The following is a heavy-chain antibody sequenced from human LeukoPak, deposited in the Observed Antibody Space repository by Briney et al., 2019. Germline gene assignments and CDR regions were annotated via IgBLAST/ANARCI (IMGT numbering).Heavy chain of an antibody. Sequence: SETLSLTCAVYGGSFSGYYWSWIRQPPGKGLEWIGEINHSGRTNNNPSLKSRVTISVDTSKNQFSLKLSSVTAVDTAVYYCARARGVVVVVAATLIWDYWGQGTLVTVS. CDR3: ARARGVVVVVAATLIWDY. CDR2: INHSGRT. J-gene: IGHJ4*02. CDR1: GGSFSGYY. D-gene: IGHD2-15*01. V-gene: IGHV4-34*01.